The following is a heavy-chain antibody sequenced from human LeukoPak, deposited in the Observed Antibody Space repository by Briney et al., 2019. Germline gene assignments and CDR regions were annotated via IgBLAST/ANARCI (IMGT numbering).Heavy chain of an antibody. CDR1: GGSISSYY. CDR2: IYSSGST. CDR3: ARRGGYDPYFDY. V-gene: IGHV4-59*08. D-gene: IGHD5-12*01. J-gene: IGHJ4*02. Sequence: SETLSLTCTVSGGSISSYYWSWIRQPPGKGLEWIGYIYSSGSTNYNPSLKSRVTISLDTSKNQFSLKLSSVTAADTAVYYCARRGGYDPYFDYWGQGTLVTVSS.